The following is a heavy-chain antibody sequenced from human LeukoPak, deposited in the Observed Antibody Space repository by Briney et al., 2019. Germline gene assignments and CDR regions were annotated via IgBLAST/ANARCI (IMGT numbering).Heavy chain of an antibody. CDR3: ARVLLWFGHYYYYYMDV. D-gene: IGHD3-10*01. CDR1: GFTFSSYE. J-gene: IGHJ6*03. Sequence: PGGSLRLSCAASGFTFSSYEMNWVRQAPGKGLEWVSYISSSGSTIYYADSVKGRFTISRDNAKNSLYLQMNSLRAEDTAVYYCARVLLWFGHYYYYYMDVWGKGTTVTISS. V-gene: IGHV3-48*03. CDR2: ISSSGSTI.